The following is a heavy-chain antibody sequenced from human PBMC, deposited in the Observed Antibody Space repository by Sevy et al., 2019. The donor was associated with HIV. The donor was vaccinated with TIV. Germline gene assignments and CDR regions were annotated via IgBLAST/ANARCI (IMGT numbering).Heavy chain of an antibody. CDR3: AAEDTTRFGGPWRVFDI. V-gene: IGHV1-58*01. Sequence: ASVKVSCKVSGFTFSSAAVQWVRQARGQGLEWIGWVVVGSGVTDYAPKFQERVTITRDMSTKTVSMDLSSLRFEDTAVYYCAAEDTTRFGGPWRVFDIWGQGTVVTVSS. J-gene: IGHJ3*02. CDR1: GFTFSSAA. D-gene: IGHD3-16*01. CDR2: VVVGSGVT.